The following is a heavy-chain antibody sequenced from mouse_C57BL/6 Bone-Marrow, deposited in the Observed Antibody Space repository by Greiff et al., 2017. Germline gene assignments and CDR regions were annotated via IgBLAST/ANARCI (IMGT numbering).Heavy chain of an antibody. CDR2: IYPGDGDT. J-gene: IGHJ4*01. Sequence: ESGPELVKPGASVKISCKASGYAFSSSWMNLVQQRPGKGLEWIGRIYPGDGDTNYNGKFKGKATLTANKSSSTAYMQLSSQTSEDSAVYFCARSVVADYYAMDDWGQGTSVTVSS. V-gene: IGHV1-82*01. D-gene: IGHD1-1*01. CDR3: ARSVVADYYAMDD. CDR1: GYAFSSSW.